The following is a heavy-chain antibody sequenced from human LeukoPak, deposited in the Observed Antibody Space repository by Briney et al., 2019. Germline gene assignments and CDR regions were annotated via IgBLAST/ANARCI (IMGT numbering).Heavy chain of an antibody. D-gene: IGHD3-10*01. V-gene: IGHV1-46*01. CDR1: GYTFTSYY. J-gene: IGHJ4*02. CDR3: ARVYGSGSYDTYYFDY. Sequence: ASVKVSCKASGYTFTSYYMHWVRQAPGQGLEWMGIINPSGGSTSYAQKFQGRVTMTRDTSTSTVYMEMSSLRSEDTAVYYCARVYGSGSYDTYYFDYWGQGTLVTVSS. CDR2: INPSGGST.